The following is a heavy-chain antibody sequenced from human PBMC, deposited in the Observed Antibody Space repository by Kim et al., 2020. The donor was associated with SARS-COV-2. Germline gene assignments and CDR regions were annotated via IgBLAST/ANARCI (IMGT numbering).Heavy chain of an antibody. Sequence: SVKVSCKASGGTFSSYAISWVRQAPGQGLEWMGGIIPIFGTANYAQKFQGRVTITADESTSTAYMELSSLRSEDTAVYYCARFGETVVTPELNYYYYYGMDVWGQGTTVTVSS. CDR2: IIPIFGTA. CDR1: GGTFSSYA. J-gene: IGHJ6*02. CDR3: ARFGETVVTPELNYYYYYGMDV. D-gene: IGHD2-21*02. V-gene: IGHV1-69*13.